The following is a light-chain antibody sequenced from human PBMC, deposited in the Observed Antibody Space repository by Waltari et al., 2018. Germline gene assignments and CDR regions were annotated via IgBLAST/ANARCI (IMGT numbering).Light chain of an antibody. Sequence: EIVLTQSPGTLPLPPGERATRSCRASQSISSSDLAWFQQKPGQAPRLLSYGASTRATGIPDRFFGRGSGTDFILSISRLEPEDFAVYFCQHFDGSGVTFGQGTKLDIK. CDR2: GAS. CDR1: QSISSSD. V-gene: IGKV3-20*01. CDR3: QHFDGSGVT. J-gene: IGKJ2*01.